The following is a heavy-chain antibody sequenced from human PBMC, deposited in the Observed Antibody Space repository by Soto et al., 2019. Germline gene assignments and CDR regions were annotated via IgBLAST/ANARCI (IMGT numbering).Heavy chain of an antibody. CDR2: ISANNGNT. Sequence: QVQLVQSGAEVKKPGASVKVSCKTSGYTFTTYGISWVRQAPGQGVEWMGWISANNGNTNHAQKFRGRISMTTDTSTSTAYMEVRSLRSDDTAVYYCAREGRGYEDYWGQGTLVIVSS. V-gene: IGHV1-18*01. CDR3: AREGRGYEDY. CDR1: GYTFTTYG. D-gene: IGHD5-12*01. J-gene: IGHJ4*02.